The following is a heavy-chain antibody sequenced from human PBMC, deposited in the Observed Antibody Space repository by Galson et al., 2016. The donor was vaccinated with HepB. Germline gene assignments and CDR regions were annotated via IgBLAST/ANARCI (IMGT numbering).Heavy chain of an antibody. CDR1: GASITDYTW. J-gene: IGHJ5*02. CDR2: IFHDGSS. D-gene: IGHD2-21*02. V-gene: IGHV4-4*02. CDR3: VKGGDYCLPS. Sequence: SETLSLTCAVSGASITDYTWWHWVRQPPGKGLEWIGEIFHDGSSNFNPSLKSPVTISVDKSNNHFSLELRSVTAADTAVYYCVKGGDYCLPSWGQGTLVTVSS.